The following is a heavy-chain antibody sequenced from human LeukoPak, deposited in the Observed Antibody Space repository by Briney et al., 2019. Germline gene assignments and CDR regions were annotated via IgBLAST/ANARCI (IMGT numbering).Heavy chain of an antibody. CDR1: GYSISSGYY. V-gene: IGHV4-61*02. Sequence: SETLSLTCTVSGYSISSGYYWGWIRQPAGKGLEWIGRIYTSGSTNYNPSLKSRVAISVDTSKNQFSLKLSSVTAADTAVYYCAAVAGPFDYWGQGTLVTVSS. CDR3: AAVAGPFDY. J-gene: IGHJ4*02. CDR2: IYTSGST. D-gene: IGHD6-19*01.